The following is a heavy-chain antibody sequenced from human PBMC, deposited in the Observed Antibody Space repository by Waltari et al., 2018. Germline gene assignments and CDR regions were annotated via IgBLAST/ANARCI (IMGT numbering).Heavy chain of an antibody. Sequence: QVQLQESGPGLVKPSETLSLTCAVSGGSISSSNWWSWIRQPPGKGLEWIGNIGGSSGSNYYNTSLKSRVTIAKDTSKNQCSLRLSSGNAADTAVYYCVKYFEFWGQGALVTVSA. CDR3: VKYFEF. CDR1: GGSISSSNW. V-gene: IGHV4-4*02. CDR2: IGGSSGSN. J-gene: IGHJ1*01.